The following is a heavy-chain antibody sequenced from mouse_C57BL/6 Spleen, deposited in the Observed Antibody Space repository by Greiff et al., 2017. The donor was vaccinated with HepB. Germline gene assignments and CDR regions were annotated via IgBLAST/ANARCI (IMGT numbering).Heavy chain of an antibody. CDR1: GFTFSSYA. CDR3: TRHYGRTRGFDY. CDR2: ISSGGDYI. V-gene: IGHV5-9-1*02. Sequence: DVMLVESGEGLVKPGGSLKLSCAASGFTFSSYAMSWVRQTPEKRLEWVAYISSGGDYIYYADTVKGRFTISRDNARNTLYLQMSSLKSEDTAMYYCTRHYGRTRGFDYWGQGTTLTVSS. D-gene: IGHD1-1*02. J-gene: IGHJ2*01.